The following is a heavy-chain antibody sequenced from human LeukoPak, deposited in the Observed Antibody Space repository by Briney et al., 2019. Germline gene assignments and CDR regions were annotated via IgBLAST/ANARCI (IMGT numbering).Heavy chain of an antibody. D-gene: IGHD3-10*01. CDR3: AKDFSRSVYGSAPY. J-gene: IGHJ4*02. CDR1: GFTFSSYA. V-gene: IGHV3-23*01. CDR2: ISGSGTST. Sequence: GGSLRLSCAASGFTFSSYAMSWVRQAPGKGLEWVSGISGSGTSTHYAHSVKGRFTISRDNSKNTLYLQMNSLRGEDTAVYYCAKDFSRSVYGSAPYWGQGTLVTVSS.